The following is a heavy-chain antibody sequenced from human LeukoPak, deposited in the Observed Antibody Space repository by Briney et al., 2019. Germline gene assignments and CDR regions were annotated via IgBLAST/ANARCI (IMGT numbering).Heavy chain of an antibody. J-gene: IGHJ6*04. CDR2: ISYDGSNK. Sequence: GGSLRLSCAASGVTFSSYAMHWVRQAPGKGLEWVAVISYDGSNKYYADSVKGRFTISRDNSKNTLYLQMNSLRAEDTAVYYCARAQQLVPRTYYYYGMDVWGKGTTVTVSS. CDR1: GVTFSSYA. CDR3: ARAQQLVPRTYYYYGMDV. D-gene: IGHD6-13*01. V-gene: IGHV3-30*04.